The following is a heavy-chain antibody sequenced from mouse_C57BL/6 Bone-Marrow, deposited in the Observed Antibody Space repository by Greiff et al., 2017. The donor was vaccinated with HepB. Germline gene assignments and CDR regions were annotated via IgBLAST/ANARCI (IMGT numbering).Heavy chain of an antibody. Sequence: VKVEESGGGLVQPGGSMKLSCVASGFTFSNYWMNWVRQSPEKGLEWVAQIRLKSDNYATHYAESVKGRFTISRDDSKSSVYLQMNNLRAEDTGIYYSSFYYLYAMDYWGQGTSVTVSS. V-gene: IGHV6-3*01. D-gene: IGHD2-1*01. CDR2: IRLKSDNYAT. CDR3: SFYYLYAMDY. J-gene: IGHJ4*01. CDR1: GFTFSNYW.